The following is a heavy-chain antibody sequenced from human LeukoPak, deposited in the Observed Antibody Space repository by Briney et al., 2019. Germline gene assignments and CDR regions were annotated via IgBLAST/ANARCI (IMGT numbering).Heavy chain of an antibody. CDR2: SIGSAI. V-gene: IGHV3-11*01. D-gene: IGHD3-3*01. CDR3: ARYSDDFWSGYYTGVQAPNDY. Sequence: GGCLRLSCAASGFTFSDYYMSWIRQAPGKGLEWLTSIGSAINYADSVKGRCTSSSDNAKNSLYLQMNSLRAEDTAVYYCARYSDDFWSGYYTGVQAPNDYWGQGTLVTVSS. CDR1: GFTFSDYY. J-gene: IGHJ4*02.